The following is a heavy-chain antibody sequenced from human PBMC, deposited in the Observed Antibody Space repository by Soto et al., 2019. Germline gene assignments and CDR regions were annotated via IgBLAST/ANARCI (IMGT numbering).Heavy chain of an antibody. D-gene: IGHD6-19*01. CDR2: IYYSGST. Sequence: QVQLQESGPGLVKPSQTLSLTCSVSSGSINSDGFCWSWIRQHPGKGLEWIGYIYYSGSTNYNPSLKSRVTISVDTSKNQFSLKLSSVTAADTAVYYCARGVAVAGTCWFDPWGQGTLVTVSS. CDR1: SGSINSDGFC. J-gene: IGHJ5*02. V-gene: IGHV4-31*03. CDR3: ARGVAVAGTCWFDP.